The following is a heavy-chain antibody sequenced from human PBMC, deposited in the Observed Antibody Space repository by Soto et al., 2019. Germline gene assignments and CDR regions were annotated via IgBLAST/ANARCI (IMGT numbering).Heavy chain of an antibody. CDR2: IYWNDDK. CDR1: GFSLSTSGVG. CDR3: ATIRRAILFFDY. Sequence: SGPTLVNPTQTLTLTCTFSGFSLSTSGVGVGWIRQPPGKALEWLALIYWNDDKRYSPSLKSRLTITKDTSKNQVVLTMTNMDPVDTATYYCATIRRAILFFDYWGQGTLVTVSS. J-gene: IGHJ4*02. D-gene: IGHD3-9*01. V-gene: IGHV2-5*01.